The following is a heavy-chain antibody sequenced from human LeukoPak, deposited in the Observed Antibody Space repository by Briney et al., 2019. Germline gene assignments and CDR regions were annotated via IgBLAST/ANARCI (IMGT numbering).Heavy chain of an antibody. J-gene: IGHJ4*02. V-gene: IGHV1-18*01. CDR2: ISAYNGDT. Sequence: ASVKVSCKASGYTFTSYGISWVRQAPGQGLEWMGWISAYNGDTNYAQKLQGRVTMTTDTSTGTAYMELRSLRSDDTAVYYCARESGYYGSGSYFPYDYWGQGTLVTVSS. D-gene: IGHD3-10*01. CDR3: ARESGYYGSGSYFPYDY. CDR1: GYTFTSYG.